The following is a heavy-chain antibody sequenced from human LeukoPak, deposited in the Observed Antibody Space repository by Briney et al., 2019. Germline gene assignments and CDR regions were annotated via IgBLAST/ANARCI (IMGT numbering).Heavy chain of an antibody. Sequence: GGSLRLSCAASGFTFSSYSMKWVRQAPGKVLEWVSSISSSSSYIYYADSVKGRFTISRDNAKNSLYLQMNSLRAEDTAVYYCARDRGAVAGPQSWGQGTLVTVSS. J-gene: IGHJ4*02. CDR3: ARDRGAVAGPQS. V-gene: IGHV3-21*01. D-gene: IGHD6-19*01. CDR1: GFTFSSYS. CDR2: ISSSSSYI.